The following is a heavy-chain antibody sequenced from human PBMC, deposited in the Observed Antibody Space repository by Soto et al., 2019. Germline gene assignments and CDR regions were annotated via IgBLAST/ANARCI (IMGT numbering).Heavy chain of an antibody. V-gene: IGHV4-30-4*01. CDR2: IYYSGST. CDR1: GGSISSADYY. D-gene: IGHD2-21*02. J-gene: IGHJ4*02. Sequence: QVQLQESGPGLVKPSQTLSLTCTVSGGSISSADYYWSWIRQPPGKGLEWIGYIYYSGSTYYNPSLKSRVTISVDTSKNQFSLKLSSVTAADTAVYYCARVVHCGGDCYVYFDYWGQGTLVTVSS. CDR3: ARVVHCGGDCYVYFDY.